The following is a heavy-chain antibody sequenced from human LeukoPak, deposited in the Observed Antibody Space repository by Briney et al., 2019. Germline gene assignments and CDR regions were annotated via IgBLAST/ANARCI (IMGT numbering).Heavy chain of an antibody. V-gene: IGHV4-59*01. CDR3: TGEPDTVTVGV. Sequence: SETLSLTCTVSGGSISNYYWSWIRQPPGKGLEWIGYISYSGSTDYNPSLKSRVTISVDTSKNQFSLILTSVTAADTAVYYCTGEPDTVTVGVWGQGALVTVSS. CDR2: ISYSGST. D-gene: IGHD4-17*01. CDR1: GGSISNYY. J-gene: IGHJ4*02.